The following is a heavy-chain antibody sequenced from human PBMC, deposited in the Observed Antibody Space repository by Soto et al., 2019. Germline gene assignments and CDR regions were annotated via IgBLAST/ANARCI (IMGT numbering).Heavy chain of an antibody. V-gene: IGHV3-30-3*01. CDR3: ARGDGDYANPKLY. J-gene: IGHJ4*02. CDR1: GFTFSSYA. D-gene: IGHD4-17*01. CDR2: ISYDGSNK. Sequence: QVQLVESGGGVVQPGRSLRLSCAASGFTFSSYAMHWVRQAPGKGLEWVAVISYDGSNKYYADSVKGRFTISRDNSKNTLYLRMNSLRAEDTAVYYCARGDGDYANPKLYWVQGTLVTVSS.